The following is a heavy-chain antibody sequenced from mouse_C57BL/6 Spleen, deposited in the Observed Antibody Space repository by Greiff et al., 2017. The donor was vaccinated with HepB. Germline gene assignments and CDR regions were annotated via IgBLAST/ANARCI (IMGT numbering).Heavy chain of an antibody. CDR3: AREVDYYYGSSYAY. Sequence: QVQLQQSGAELVRPGTSVKVSCKASGYAFTNYLIEWVKQRPGQGLEWIGVINPGSGGTNYNEKFKGKATLTADKSSSTAYMQLSSLTSEDSAVYFCAREVDYYYGSSYAYWGQGTTLTVSS. CDR1: GYAFTNYL. D-gene: IGHD1-1*01. V-gene: IGHV1-54*01. J-gene: IGHJ2*01. CDR2: INPGSGGT.